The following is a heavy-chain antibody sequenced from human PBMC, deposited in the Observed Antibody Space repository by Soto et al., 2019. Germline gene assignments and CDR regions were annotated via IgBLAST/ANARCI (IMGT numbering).Heavy chain of an antibody. CDR1: GFTFSDYY. CDR2: ISGSGSTT. CDR3: ARASLTYFEF. J-gene: IGHJ4*02. Sequence: QVHLEESGGGLVKPGGSLRLSCTASGFTFSDYYMSWIRQAPGKGLEWLAYISGSGSTTYYTDSVKGRFAISRDNARTSLYLQINSLRVEDSAVCYCARASLTYFEFWGQGTLVTVSS. V-gene: IGHV3-11*01.